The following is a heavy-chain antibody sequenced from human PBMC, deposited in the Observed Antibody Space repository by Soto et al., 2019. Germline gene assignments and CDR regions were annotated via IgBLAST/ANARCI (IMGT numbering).Heavy chain of an antibody. CDR1: GYSFSSYT. CDR2: IRAYNGNT. D-gene: IGHD5-12*01. J-gene: IGHJ4*02. Sequence: QVPLVQSGGEVKKPGASVTVSCKASGYSFSSYTINWVRQAPGQGLEWLGWIRAYNGNTKYVEKLQGRVTMTTDTSTSTAYMELRNLGSDDTAVYYCARESKKWPDFWGPGTLVTVSS. CDR3: ARESKKWPDF. V-gene: IGHV1-18*04.